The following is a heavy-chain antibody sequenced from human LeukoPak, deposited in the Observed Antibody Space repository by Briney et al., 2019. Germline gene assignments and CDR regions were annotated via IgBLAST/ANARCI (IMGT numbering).Heavy chain of an antibody. CDR1: GGSISSYY. CDR2: IYYSGST. J-gene: IGHJ3*02. V-gene: IGHV4-59*01. D-gene: IGHD3-10*01. CDR3: ASSPIYYGSGSYLAFDI. Sequence: SETLSLTCTVSGGSISSYYWSWIRQPPGKGLEWIGYIYYSGSTNYNPSLKSRVTISVDTSNNQFSLKLSSVTAADTAVYYCASSPIYYGSGSYLAFDIWGQGTMVTVSS.